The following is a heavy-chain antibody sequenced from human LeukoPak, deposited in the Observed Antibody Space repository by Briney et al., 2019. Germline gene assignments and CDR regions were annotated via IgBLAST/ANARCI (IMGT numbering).Heavy chain of an antibody. Sequence: ASVKVSCKASGYTFSGYYMFWVRRAPGQGLEWMGWINPNNSGTQYAQKFQGRVTVTRDTSISTAYMELSRLRSDDTAVYYCARDRDPSSPYDAFDIWGQGTMVTVSS. CDR1: GYTFSGYY. D-gene: IGHD3-10*01. J-gene: IGHJ3*02. V-gene: IGHV1-2*02. CDR2: INPNNSGT. CDR3: ARDRDPSSPYDAFDI.